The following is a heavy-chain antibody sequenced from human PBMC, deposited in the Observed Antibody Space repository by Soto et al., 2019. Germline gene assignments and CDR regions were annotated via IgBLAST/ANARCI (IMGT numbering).Heavy chain of an antibody. D-gene: IGHD1-1*01. CDR3: ARSLGDHWDEYYFDY. CDR1: GFTFTGYS. V-gene: IGHV3-23*01. CDR2: ISGTGYNT. Sequence: VQVLESGGDLVQPGGSLRLSCAAFGFTFTGYSMSWVRQAPGKGLEWVSGISGTGYNTYYADTVQGRFTISRDNSKNTLYLQMDSLRAEDTALYYCARSLGDHWDEYYFDYWGQGTLVTVSS. J-gene: IGHJ4*02.